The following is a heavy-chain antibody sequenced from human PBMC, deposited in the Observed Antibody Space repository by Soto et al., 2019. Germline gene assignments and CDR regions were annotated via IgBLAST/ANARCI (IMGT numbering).Heavy chain of an antibody. Sequence: PSETLSLTCTVSGGSISISSYYWGWIRQPPGKGLEWIGSIYYSGSTYYNPSLKSRVTISVDTSKNQFSLKLSSVTAADTAVYYCARPTTRYYGMDVWGQGTTVTVSS. CDR2: IYYSGST. J-gene: IGHJ6*02. CDR1: GGSISISSYY. D-gene: IGHD1-1*01. V-gene: IGHV4-39*01. CDR3: ARPTTRYYGMDV.